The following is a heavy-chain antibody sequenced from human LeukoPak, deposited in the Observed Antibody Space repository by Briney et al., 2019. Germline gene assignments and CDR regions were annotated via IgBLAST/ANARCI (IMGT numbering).Heavy chain of an antibody. V-gene: IGHV1-2*02. CDR1: GYTFTGYY. CDR2: INPNSGGT. Sequence: GASVKVSCKASGYTFTGYYIHWIRQAPGQGLEWMGWINPNSGGTNYAQKFQGRVTMTRDTSISTAYMELSRLRSDDTAVYYCARGILPPAYYYMDVWGKGTTVTVSS. J-gene: IGHJ6*03. CDR3: ARGILPPAYYYMDV. D-gene: IGHD2-15*01.